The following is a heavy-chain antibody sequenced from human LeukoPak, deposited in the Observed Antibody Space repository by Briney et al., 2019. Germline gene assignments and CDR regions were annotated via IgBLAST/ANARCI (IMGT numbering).Heavy chain of an antibody. J-gene: IGHJ6*02. CDR1: GYTFTGYY. D-gene: IGHD3-3*02. CDR3: ARESIYRTHYYYYGMDV. V-gene: IGHV1-2*02. CDR2: INPNSGGT. Sequence: ASVKVSCKASGYTFTGYYMHWVRPAPGQGLEWMGWINPNSGGTNYAQKFQGRVTMTRDTSISTAYMELSRLRSDDTAVYYCARESIYRTHYYYYGMDVWGQGTTVTVSS.